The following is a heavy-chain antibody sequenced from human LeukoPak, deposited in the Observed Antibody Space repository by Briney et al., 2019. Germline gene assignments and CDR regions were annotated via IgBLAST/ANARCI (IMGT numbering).Heavy chain of an antibody. CDR3: ARGRTIAALIPIDY. V-gene: IGHV5-10-1*01. Sequence: GESLKISCQASGYSFTSYWISWVRQMPRKGLEWMGRIDPSDSYTNYSPSFQGHVTISADKSISTAYLQWSSLKASDTAMYYCARGRTIAALIPIDYWGQGTLVTVSS. D-gene: IGHD6-6*01. CDR1: GYSFTSYW. J-gene: IGHJ4*02. CDR2: IDPSDSYT.